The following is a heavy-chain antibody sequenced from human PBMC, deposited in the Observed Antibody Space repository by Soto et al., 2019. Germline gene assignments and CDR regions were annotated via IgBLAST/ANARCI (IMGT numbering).Heavy chain of an antibody. Sequence: EVQLVESGGCVVQPGGSLRLSCAASGFTFTGSWMHWVRQAPGKGLVWVSRINGDGSGTSYADFVKGRFIMSRDDAKNTLFLQMNGLRAEDTAVYYCARGIFGSGTANDYWGQGTLVTVSS. V-gene: IGHV3-74*01. J-gene: IGHJ4*02. D-gene: IGHD3-10*01. CDR3: ARGIFGSGTANDY. CDR1: GFTFTGSW. CDR2: INGDGSGT.